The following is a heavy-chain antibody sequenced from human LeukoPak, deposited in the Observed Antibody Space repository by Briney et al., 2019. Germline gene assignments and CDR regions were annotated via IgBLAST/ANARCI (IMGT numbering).Heavy chain of an antibody. CDR2: ISSSSSTI. CDR1: GFTFSSYD. Sequence: GGSLRLSCAASGFTFSSYDMTWVRQAPGKGLEWVSYISSSSSTIYYADSVKGRFTISRDNSKNTLYLQMSSLRAEDTAVYYCAKEDAPLGGRPDFWGQGTLVTVSS. J-gene: IGHJ4*02. CDR3: AKEDAPLGGRPDF. V-gene: IGHV3-48*01. D-gene: IGHD3-16*01.